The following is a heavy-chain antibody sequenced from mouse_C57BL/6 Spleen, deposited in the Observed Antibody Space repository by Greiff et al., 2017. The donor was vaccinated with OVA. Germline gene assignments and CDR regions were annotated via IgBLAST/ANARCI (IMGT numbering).Heavy chain of an antibody. Sequence: EVMLVESGGGLVQPKGSLKLSCAASGFTFNTYAMHWVRQAPGKGLEWVARIRSKSSNYATYYADSVKDRFTISRDDSQSMLYLQMNNLKTEDTAMYYCVRARYYYGSSYENYAMDYWGQGTSVTVSS. CDR2: IRSKSSNYAT. CDR1: GFTFNTYA. D-gene: IGHD1-1*01. J-gene: IGHJ4*01. CDR3: VRARYYYGSSYENYAMDY. V-gene: IGHV10-3*01.